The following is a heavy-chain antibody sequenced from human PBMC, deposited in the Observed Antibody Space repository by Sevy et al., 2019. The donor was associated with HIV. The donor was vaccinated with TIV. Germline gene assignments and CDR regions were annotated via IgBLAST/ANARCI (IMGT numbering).Heavy chain of an antibody. D-gene: IGHD3-22*01. V-gene: IGHV1-24*01. CDR1: GHTLNRLG. CDR3: AATKDYYENSGSPFDY. CDR2: FDPEDGET. J-gene: IGHJ4*02. Sequence: ASVKVSCKVYGHTLNRLGMHWVRQAPGKGLEWMGSFDPEDGETFQAQKFQGRVTMTDDTSTDTAYMELSILRSEDTAVYYCAATKDYYENSGSPFDYWGQGTLVTVSS.